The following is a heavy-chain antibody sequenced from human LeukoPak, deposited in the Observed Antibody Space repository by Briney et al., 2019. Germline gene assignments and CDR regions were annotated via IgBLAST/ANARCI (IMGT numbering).Heavy chain of an antibody. D-gene: IGHD3-16*01. CDR1: GFTVSSNF. CDR3: ATEKIPDEHGGAFDV. CDR2: IYSGGTT. Sequence: GGSLRLSCAASGFTVSSNFMSWVRQVPGKGLEWVSAIYSGGTTHYAESVKGRFTISRDNSKNTLYLQMNSLGVEDTAVYYCATEKIPDEHGGAFDVWGQGTMVTVSS. V-gene: IGHV3-53*01. J-gene: IGHJ3*01.